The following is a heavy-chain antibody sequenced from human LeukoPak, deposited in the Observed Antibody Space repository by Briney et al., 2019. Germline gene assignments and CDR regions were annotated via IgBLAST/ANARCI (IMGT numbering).Heavy chain of an antibody. D-gene: IGHD1-26*01. Sequence: GGTLRLSCAASGFTFSSYGMSWVRQAPGKGLEWVSAISGSGGSTYYADSVKGRFTISRDNSKNTLYLQMNSLRSEDTAVYYCARDEAGGGSYFRTWGQGTLVTVSS. CDR1: GFTFSSYG. V-gene: IGHV3-23*01. CDR2: ISGSGGST. CDR3: ARDEAGGGSYFRT. J-gene: IGHJ4*02.